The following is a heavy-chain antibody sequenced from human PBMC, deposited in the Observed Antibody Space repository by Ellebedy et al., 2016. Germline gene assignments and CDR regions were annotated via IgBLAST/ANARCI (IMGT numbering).Heavy chain of an antibody. D-gene: IGHD3-22*01. V-gene: IGHV3-23*01. CDR2: ISGSGGST. J-gene: IGHJ4*02. CDR1: GFTFSSYA. Sequence: GGSLRLSXAASGFTFSSYAMSWVRQAPGKGLEWVSAISGSGGSTYYADSVKGRFTISRDNSKNTLYLQMNSLRAEDTAVYYCAKDQYYYDSSGYYGYFDYWGQGTLVTVSS. CDR3: AKDQYYYDSSGYYGYFDY.